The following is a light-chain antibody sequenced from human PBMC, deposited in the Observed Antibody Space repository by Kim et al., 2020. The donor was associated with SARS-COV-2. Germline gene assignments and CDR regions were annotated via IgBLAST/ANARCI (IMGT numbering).Light chain of an antibody. V-gene: IGLV2-14*04. J-gene: IGLJ2*01. Sequence: GQSITISCTGTSSDVGGYNYVSWYQQHPGKAPKLMIYDVSKRPSWVSNRFSGSKSGNTASLTISGLQAEDEADYYCSSYTSSSTLVFGGGTQLTVL. CDR1: SSDVGGYNY. CDR3: SSYTSSSTLV. CDR2: DVS.